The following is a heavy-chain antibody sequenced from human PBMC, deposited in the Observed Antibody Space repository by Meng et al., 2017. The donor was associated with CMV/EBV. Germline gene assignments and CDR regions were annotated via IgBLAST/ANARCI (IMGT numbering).Heavy chain of an antibody. J-gene: IGHJ5*02. Sequence: WVQQSPGQGIKWMGGIIPIFGAANCAQKFQNRITITTDESTSTAYMELNSLRSEDTAVYCCARDSTTLNNVVVPAAIRSHASWFDPWGQGTLVTVSS. CDR2: IIPIFGAA. D-gene: IGHD2-2*01. V-gene: IGHV1-69*05. CDR3: ARDSTTLNNVVVPAAIRSHASWFDP.